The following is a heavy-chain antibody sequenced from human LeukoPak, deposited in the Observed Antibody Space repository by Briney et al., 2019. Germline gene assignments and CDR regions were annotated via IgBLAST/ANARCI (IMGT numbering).Heavy chain of an antibody. D-gene: IGHD5-24*01. Sequence: GGSLRLSCAASGFTFSSYSMNWVRQAPGKGLEWVSYISSSSSTIYYADSVKGRFTISRDNSKNTLYLQMNSLRAEDTAVYYCAKDSSRDGYNYVDYFDYWGQGTLVTVSS. CDR2: ISSSSSTI. J-gene: IGHJ4*02. CDR1: GFTFSSYS. CDR3: AKDSSRDGYNYVDYFDY. V-gene: IGHV3-48*01.